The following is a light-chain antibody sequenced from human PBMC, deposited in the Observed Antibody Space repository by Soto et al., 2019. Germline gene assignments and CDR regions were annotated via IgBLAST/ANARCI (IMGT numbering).Light chain of an antibody. CDR3: QQYNNWLWT. Sequence: EIVMTQSPATLSVSPGERATLSCRASQTISSNLAWYQQKPGQAPRVLIDGASTRATGIPARFSGCGSGTEFTLTISSLQSEDFAVYYCQQYNNWLWTFGQGTKVEIK. CDR1: QTISSN. J-gene: IGKJ1*01. CDR2: GAS. V-gene: IGKV3-15*01.